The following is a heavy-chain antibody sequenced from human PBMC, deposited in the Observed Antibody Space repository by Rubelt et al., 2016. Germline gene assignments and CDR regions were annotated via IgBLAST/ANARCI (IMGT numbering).Heavy chain of an antibody. CDR3: ARGRRVVVVIATIHWFDP. CDR2: INHSGST. J-gene: IGHJ5*02. V-gene: IGHV4-34*01. D-gene: IGHD2-21*01. Sequence: VRQAPGKGLEWIGEINHSGSTNYNPSLKSRVTISVDTSKNQFSLKLSSVTAADTAVYYCARGRRVVVVIATIHWFDPWGQGTLVTVSS.